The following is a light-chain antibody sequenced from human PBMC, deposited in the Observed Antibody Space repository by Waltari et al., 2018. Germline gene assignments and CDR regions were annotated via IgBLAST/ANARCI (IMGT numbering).Light chain of an antibody. Sequence: QSVLTQPPSASGTPGQRVTISCSGSSSNIGSNTVNWYQQLPGTAPKLLIYSNHQRPSGVPARFSGSKSGTSASLAISGLQSEDEADYYCAAWDDSLNGVVFGGGTKLTVL. CDR1: SSNIGSNT. CDR3: AAWDDSLNGVV. CDR2: SNH. J-gene: IGLJ2*01. V-gene: IGLV1-44*01.